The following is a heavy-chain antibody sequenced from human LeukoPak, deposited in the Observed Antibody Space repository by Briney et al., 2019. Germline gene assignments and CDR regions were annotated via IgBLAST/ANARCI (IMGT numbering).Heavy chain of an antibody. CDR1: GFTFSSYS. CDR2: ISSSSSYI. Sequence: GGSLRLSCAASGFTFSSYSMNWVRQAPGKGLEWVSSISSSSSYIYYADSVKGRFTISRDNAKNSLYLQMNSLRAEDTAVYYCARDRLRLGETPCYWGQGTLVTVSS. D-gene: IGHD3-16*01. V-gene: IGHV3-21*01. J-gene: IGHJ4*02. CDR3: ARDRLRLGETPCY.